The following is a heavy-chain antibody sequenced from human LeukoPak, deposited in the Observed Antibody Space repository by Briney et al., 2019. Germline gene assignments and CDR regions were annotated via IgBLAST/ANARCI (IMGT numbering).Heavy chain of an antibody. D-gene: IGHD3-22*01. Sequence: ASVKVSCKASGYTFTSYCMHWVRQAPGQGLEWMGIINPSGGSTSYAQKFQGRVTMTRDMSTSTVYMELSSLRSEDTAVYYCARDEAYDSSGYYQIDYWGQGTLVTVSS. J-gene: IGHJ4*02. CDR2: INPSGGST. CDR1: GYTFTSYC. CDR3: ARDEAYDSSGYYQIDY. V-gene: IGHV1-46*01.